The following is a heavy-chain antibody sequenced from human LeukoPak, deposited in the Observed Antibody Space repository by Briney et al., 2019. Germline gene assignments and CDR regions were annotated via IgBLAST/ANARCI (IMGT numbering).Heavy chain of an antibody. J-gene: IGHJ4*02. CDR3: ARGTYYYDSSGYYGAYYFDY. V-gene: IGHV4-59*12. CDR2: IYYSGST. D-gene: IGHD3-22*01. CDR1: GGSISSYY. Sequence: PSETLSLTCTVSGGSISSYYWSWIRQPPGKGLEWIGYIYYSGSTKYNPSLKSRVTISIDTSRNQFSLRLSSVTAADTAVYYCARGTYYYDSSGYYGAYYFDYWGQGTLVTVSS.